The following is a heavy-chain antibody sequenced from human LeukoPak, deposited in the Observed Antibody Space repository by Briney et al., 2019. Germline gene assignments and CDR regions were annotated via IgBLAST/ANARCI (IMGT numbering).Heavy chain of an antibody. J-gene: IGHJ6*02. Sequence: GGSLRHSCAASGFTFSDYYMSWIRQAPGKGLEWVSYISSSGSTIYYADSVKGRFTISRDNAKNSLYLQMNSLRAEDTAVYYCARVKVSGYDWAPPYMDVWGQGTTVTVSS. V-gene: IGHV3-11*01. CDR3: ARVKVSGYDWAPPYMDV. CDR1: GFTFSDYY. D-gene: IGHD5-12*01. CDR2: ISSSGSTI.